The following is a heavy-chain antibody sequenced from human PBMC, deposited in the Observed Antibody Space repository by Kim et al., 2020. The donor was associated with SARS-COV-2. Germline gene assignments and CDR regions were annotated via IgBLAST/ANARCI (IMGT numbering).Heavy chain of an antibody. CDR3: VRDRMGAAFDM. D-gene: IGHD1-26*01. J-gene: IGHJ3*02. V-gene: IGHV3-48*02. CDR2: I. Sequence: IYYAGSVEGRSTISRDNAKNSVFLEMNSLRDEDSAVYYGVRDRMGAAFDMWGQGTMVTVSS.